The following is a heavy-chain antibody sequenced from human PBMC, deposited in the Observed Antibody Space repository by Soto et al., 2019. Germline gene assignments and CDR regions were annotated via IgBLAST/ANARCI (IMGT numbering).Heavy chain of an antibody. J-gene: IGHJ4*02. CDR1: GFTFSSYS. D-gene: IGHD2-15*01. V-gene: IGHV3-48*01. CDR3: ARGLGYCSGGSCYFSVYYFDY. Sequence: GGSLRLSCAASGFTFSSYSMNWVRQAPGKGLEWVSYISSSSSTIYYAGSVKGPFTISRDNAKNSLYLQMNSLRAEDTAVYYCARGLGYCSGGSCYFSVYYFDYWGQGTLVTVSS. CDR2: ISSSSSTI.